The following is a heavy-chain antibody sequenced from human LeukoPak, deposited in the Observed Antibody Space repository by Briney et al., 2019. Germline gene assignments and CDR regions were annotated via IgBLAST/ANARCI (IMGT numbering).Heavy chain of an antibody. CDR2: ISYDGSNK. CDR1: GFTFSSYG. Sequence: PGRSLRLSCAASGFTFSSYGMHWVRQAPGKGLEWVAVISYDGSNKYYADSVKGRFTISRDNSKNTLYLQMNSLRAEDTAVYYCAKGFYRNPFDYWGQGTLVTVSS. D-gene: IGHD4-11*01. J-gene: IGHJ4*02. CDR3: AKGFYRNPFDY. V-gene: IGHV3-30*18.